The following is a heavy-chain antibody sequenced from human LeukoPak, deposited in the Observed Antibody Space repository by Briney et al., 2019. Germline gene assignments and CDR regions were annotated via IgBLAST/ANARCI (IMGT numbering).Heavy chain of an antibody. CDR2: INHSGGT. J-gene: IGHJ4*02. CDR1: GGSFSGYY. Sequence: SETLSLTCAVYGGSFSGYYWSWIRQPPGKGLEWIGEINHSGGTNYNPSLKSRVTISVDTSKNQFSLKLSSVTAADTAVYFCGRAADSWGQGILVTVSS. CDR3: GRAADS. V-gene: IGHV4-34*01.